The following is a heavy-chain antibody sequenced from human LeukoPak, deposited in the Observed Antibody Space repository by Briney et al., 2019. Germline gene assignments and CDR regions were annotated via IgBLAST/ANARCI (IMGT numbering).Heavy chain of an antibody. Sequence: PGGSLRLSCAASGFTFSSYSMNWVRQAPGKGLEWVSSISSSSSYIYYADSVKGRFTISRDNAKNSLYLQMNSLRAEDTAVYYCARDPHYGDYVFAFDIWGQGTMVTVSS. D-gene: IGHD4-17*01. CDR2: ISSSSSYI. J-gene: IGHJ3*02. V-gene: IGHV3-21*01. CDR1: GFTFSSYS. CDR3: ARDPHYGDYVFAFDI.